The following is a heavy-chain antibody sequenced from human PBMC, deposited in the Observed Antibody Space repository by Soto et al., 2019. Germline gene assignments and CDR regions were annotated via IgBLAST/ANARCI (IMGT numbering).Heavy chain of an antibody. V-gene: IGHV3-48*01. CDR2: IDSSVSHT. CDR3: VRDADKVPAGQHMIHGDY. Sequence: DVQLVESGGGLVQPGGSLRLSCAASGFTFSNYSMNWVRQAPGKGLEWLSYIDSSVSHTFYGDSVKGRFTISRDSAKTALYLQMNNLRAEDTAVYYCVRDADKVPAGQHMIHGDYWGQGTLVTVSS. J-gene: IGHJ4*02. CDR1: GFTFSNYS. D-gene: IGHD5-12*01.